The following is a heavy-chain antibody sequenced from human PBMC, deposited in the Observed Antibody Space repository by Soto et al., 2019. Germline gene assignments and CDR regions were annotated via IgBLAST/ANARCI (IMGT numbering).Heavy chain of an antibody. V-gene: IGHV4-31*03. CDR3: ARSGGFGELLYYYYYGMDV. D-gene: IGHD3-10*01. CDR2: IYYSGST. Sequence: SETLSLTCTVSGGSISSGGYYWSWIRQHPGKGLEWIGYIYYSGSTYYNPSLKSRVTISVDTSKNQFSLKLSSVTAADTAVYYCARSGGFGELLYYYYYGMDVWGQGTTVTVSS. J-gene: IGHJ6*02. CDR1: GGSISSGGYY.